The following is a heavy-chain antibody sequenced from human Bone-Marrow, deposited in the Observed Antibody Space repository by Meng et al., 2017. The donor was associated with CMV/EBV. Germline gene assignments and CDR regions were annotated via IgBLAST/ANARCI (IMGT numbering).Heavy chain of an antibody. CDR3: ARGLFFPITILPDV. J-gene: IGHJ4*02. V-gene: IGHV1-18*01. CDR2: ISAYNGNT. D-gene: IGHD3-3*01. Sequence: ASVKVSCKASGYTFTTYYINWVRQAPGQGLEWMGWISAYNGNTNYAQKLQGRVTMTTDTSTRTAYMELRSLRSDDTAVYYCARGLFFPITILPDVWGQGTLVTVSS. CDR1: GYTFTTYY.